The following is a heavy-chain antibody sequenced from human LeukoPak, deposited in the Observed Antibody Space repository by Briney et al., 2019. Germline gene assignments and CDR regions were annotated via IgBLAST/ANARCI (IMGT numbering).Heavy chain of an antibody. CDR1: GFTFSSYA. CDR2: ISYDGSYK. CDR3: ARGRSAVADTDDY. D-gene: IGHD6-19*01. Sequence: PGGSLRLSCAASGFTFSSYAMHWVRQAPGKGLEWVAVISYDGSYKYYADSVKGRFTISRDNSKNTLYLQMNSLRAEDTALYSCARGRSAVADTDDYWGQGTLVTVSS. J-gene: IGHJ4*02. V-gene: IGHV3-30-3*01.